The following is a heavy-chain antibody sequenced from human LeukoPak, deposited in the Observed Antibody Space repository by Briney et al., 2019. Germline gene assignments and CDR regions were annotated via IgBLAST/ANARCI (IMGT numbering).Heavy chain of an antibody. CDR3: TRVGYIDEGIDY. V-gene: IGHV3-74*01. CDR2: IASDGSST. J-gene: IGHJ4*02. D-gene: IGHD5-24*01. Sequence: GGSLRLSCAASGFTFSSYWMNWVRQAPGKGLVWVSRIASDGSSTTYADSVKGRFSISRDNAKNSLYLQMNSLGAEDTAIYYCTRVGYIDEGIDYWGQGTLVTVSS. CDR1: GFTFSSYW.